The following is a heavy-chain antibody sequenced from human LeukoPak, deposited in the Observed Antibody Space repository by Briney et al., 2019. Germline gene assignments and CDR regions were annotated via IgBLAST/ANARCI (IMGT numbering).Heavy chain of an antibody. D-gene: IGHD2-21*02. CDR2: ISYDGSNK. V-gene: IGHV3-30*18. CDR3: AKDLLAYCGGDCYSAFDY. Sequence: GRSLRLSCAASGFTFSDYGMHWVRQAPGKGLEWVAVISYDGSNKYYADSVKGRFTISRDNSKNTLYLQMNSLRAEDTAVYYCAKDLLAYCGGDCYSAFDYWGQGTLVTVSS. CDR1: GFTFSDYG. J-gene: IGHJ4*02.